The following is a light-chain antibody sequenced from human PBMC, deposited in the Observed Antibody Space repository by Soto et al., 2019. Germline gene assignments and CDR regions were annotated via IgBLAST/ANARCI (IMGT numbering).Light chain of an antibody. CDR2: GAS. V-gene: IGKV3-15*01. Sequence: ETVMTQSPVALSVSPGERATLSCRARQNVCKNLAWYQQKPGQAPRLLIYGASTRATGIPARFSGDGSGTEFTLTIDSLQSEDFVVYYCLQYDGWPFTFGQGTRLEIK. CDR3: LQYDGWPFT. J-gene: IGKJ5*01. CDR1: QNVCKN.